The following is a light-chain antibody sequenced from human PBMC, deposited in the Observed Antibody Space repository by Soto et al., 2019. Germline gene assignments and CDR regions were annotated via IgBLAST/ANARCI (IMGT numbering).Light chain of an antibody. V-gene: IGKV3-15*01. CDR3: QQYNNWPRT. CDR1: QPVSSN. CDR2: GSS. Sequence: EIVITQSPATLSVSPGERATLSCRASQPVSSNLAWYQQKPGQAPRLLIDGSSARATGIPARFSGNGSGTEFTLTISSLQSEDFAVYYCQQYNNWPRTFGPGTNVDIK. J-gene: IGKJ1*01.